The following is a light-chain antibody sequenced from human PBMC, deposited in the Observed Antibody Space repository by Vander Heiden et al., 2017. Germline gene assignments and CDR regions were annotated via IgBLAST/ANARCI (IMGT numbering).Light chain of an antibody. V-gene: IGLV2-8*01. J-gene: IGLJ3*02. Sequence: QSALTQPPSASGSPGQSVTISCAGTSGDIGGYNYVSWYQQHPGKAPKLRIYDVSQRPSGVPDRFSGSKSGSTASLTVSGLQAEDEADYYCNAYAGSNNWVFGGGTKLTVL. CDR2: DVS. CDR1: SGDIGGYNY. CDR3: NAYAGSNNWV.